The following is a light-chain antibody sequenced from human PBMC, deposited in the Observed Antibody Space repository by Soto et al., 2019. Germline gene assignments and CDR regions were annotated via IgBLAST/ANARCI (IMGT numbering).Light chain of an antibody. Sequence: QSALTQPASVSGSPGQSISISCTGSSSDVGVHNFVSWYQHHPGKAPKVLIYGVTNRPSGVSNRFSGSKSGNTASLTISGLQAEDEADYYCCSYTPAYPWVFGGGTQLTVL. CDR3: CSYTPAYPWV. CDR1: SSDVGVHNF. CDR2: GVT. J-gene: IGLJ3*02. V-gene: IGLV2-14*01.